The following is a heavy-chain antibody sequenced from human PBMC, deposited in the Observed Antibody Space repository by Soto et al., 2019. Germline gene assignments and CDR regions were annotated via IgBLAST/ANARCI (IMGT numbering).Heavy chain of an antibody. Sequence: SETLSLTCAVSGGSITSSKHYWSWIRLHPGKGLEWIGYIYLSGFTYSNPSLKSRVSMSIDTSKNEFSLKLSSVTAADTAVYYCARVPDYWGQGTLVTVSS. CDR1: GGSITSSKHY. CDR2: IYLSGFT. J-gene: IGHJ4*02. V-gene: IGHV4-30-4*08. CDR3: ARVPDY.